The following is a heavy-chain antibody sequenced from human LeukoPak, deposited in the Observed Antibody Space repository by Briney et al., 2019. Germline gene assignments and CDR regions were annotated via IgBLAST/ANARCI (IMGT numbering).Heavy chain of an antibody. D-gene: IGHD3-10*01. Sequence: SETLSLTCAVYGGSFSGYYWSWIRQPPGKGREWMGEINHSGSTNYNPSLKSRVTISVDTSKNQFSLKLSSVTAADTAVYYCARWRLHLGSGTSRYSFDYWGQGALVTVSS. CDR2: INHSGST. J-gene: IGHJ4*02. CDR1: GGSFSGYY. V-gene: IGHV4-34*01. CDR3: ARWRLHLGSGTSRYSFDY.